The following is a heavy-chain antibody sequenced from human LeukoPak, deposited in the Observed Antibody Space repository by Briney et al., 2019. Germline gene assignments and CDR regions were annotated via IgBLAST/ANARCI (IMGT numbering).Heavy chain of an antibody. V-gene: IGHV4-38-2*02. Sequence: SETLSLTCTVSGYSISSGYYWGWVRQPPGKGLEWIGTVYHSGSTYYNPSLRSRVTISVDTSKNQFSLKLSSVTAADTAVYYCARIDYDILTGYYTPYYFDYWGQGTLVTVSS. CDR3: ARIDYDILTGYYTPYYFDY. J-gene: IGHJ4*02. CDR2: VYHSGST. CDR1: GYSISSGYY. D-gene: IGHD3-9*01.